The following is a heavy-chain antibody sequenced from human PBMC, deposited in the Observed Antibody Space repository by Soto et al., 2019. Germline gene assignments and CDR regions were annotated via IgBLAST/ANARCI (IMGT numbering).Heavy chain of an antibody. CDR2: ISWNSGSI. CDR1: GFTFDDYA. V-gene: IGHV3-9*01. D-gene: IGHD3-10*01. J-gene: IGHJ4*02. Sequence: EVQLVESGGGLVQPGRSLRLSCAASGFTFDDYAMHWVRQAPGKGLEWVSGISWNSGSIGYADSVKGRFTISRDNAKNSLYLQMNSLRAEDTALYYCAKDYYGSGGFDYWGQGTLVTVSS. CDR3: AKDYYGSGGFDY.